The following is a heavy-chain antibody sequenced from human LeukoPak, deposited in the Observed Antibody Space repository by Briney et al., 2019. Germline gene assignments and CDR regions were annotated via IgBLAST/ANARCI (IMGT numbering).Heavy chain of an antibody. D-gene: IGHD6-6*01. Sequence: PSETLSLTCTVSGGSISSGDYYWSWIRQPPGKGLEWIGYIYYSGSTYYNPSLKSRVTISVDTSKNQFSLKLSSVTAADTAMYYCARDTLAARPGGDYYYGMDVWGQGTTVTVSS. J-gene: IGHJ6*02. CDR3: ARDTLAARPGGDYYYGMDV. CDR1: GGSISSGDYY. CDR2: IYYSGST. V-gene: IGHV4-30-4*01.